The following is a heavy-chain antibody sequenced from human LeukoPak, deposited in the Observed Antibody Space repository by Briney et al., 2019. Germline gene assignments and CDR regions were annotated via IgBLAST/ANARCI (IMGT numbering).Heavy chain of an antibody. J-gene: IGHJ4*02. D-gene: IGHD4-17*01. CDR1: GFTFSSYS. V-gene: IGHV3-48*01. Sequence: PGGSLRLSCAASGFTFSSYSMNWVRQAPGKGLEWVSYICSSSSTIYYADSVKGRFTISRDNAKISLYLQMTSLRAEDTAVYYCARVKKDYGDYPAWWYPSVWHYFDYWGQGTLVTVSS. CDR3: ARVKKDYGDYPAWWYPSVWHYFDY. CDR2: ICSSSSTI.